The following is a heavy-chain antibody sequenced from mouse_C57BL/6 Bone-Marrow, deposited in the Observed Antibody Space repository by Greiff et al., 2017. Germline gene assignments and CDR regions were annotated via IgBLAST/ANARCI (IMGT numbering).Heavy chain of an antibody. CDR2: ISNGGGST. CDR3: ARQVYVNFWFAY. CDR1: GFTFSDYY. V-gene: IGHV5-12*01. Sequence: EVQRVESGGGLVQPGGSLKLSCAASGFTFSDYYMYWVRQTPERRLEWVAYISNGGGSTYYPDTVKGRFTISRDNAKNTLYLQMSRLKSEDTAMYYCARQVYVNFWFAYWGQGTLVTVSA. D-gene: IGHD2-1*01. J-gene: IGHJ3*01.